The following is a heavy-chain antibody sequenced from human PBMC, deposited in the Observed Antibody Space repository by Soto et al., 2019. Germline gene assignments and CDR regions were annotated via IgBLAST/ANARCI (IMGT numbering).Heavy chain of an antibody. Sequence: QVQLQLSGPGLVTPSQTRSLTCALAGDSVSSNSAGWNWIRQNPSRGLECVGRTYYRVKWYFNYPVSLKSRITNNPDTPKNQFSLHLSSVTPDATAVYICAIVSLDDVSGHYYIDAWGKGTTVTVSS. V-gene: IGHV6-1*01. CDR2: TYYRVKWYF. D-gene: IGHD1-1*01. J-gene: IGHJ6*03. CDR1: GDSVSSNSAG. CDR3: AIVSLDDVSGHYYIDA.